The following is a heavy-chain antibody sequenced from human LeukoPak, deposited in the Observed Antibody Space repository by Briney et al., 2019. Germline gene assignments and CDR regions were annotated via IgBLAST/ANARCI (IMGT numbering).Heavy chain of an antibody. Sequence: GGSLRLSCATSGITFSTHGMHWIRQAPGKGLEWVALICYDGSKAYYTDSVKGRFTVARDNSKDTVYLHMNSLRDDDTAVYVCARAPYRNDGGCHPSGAFDFWGQGTLVTVSS. CDR3: ARAPYRNDGGCHPSGAFDF. D-gene: IGHD2/OR15-2a*01. CDR2: ICYDGSKA. J-gene: IGHJ3*01. CDR1: GITFSTHG. V-gene: IGHV3-33*01.